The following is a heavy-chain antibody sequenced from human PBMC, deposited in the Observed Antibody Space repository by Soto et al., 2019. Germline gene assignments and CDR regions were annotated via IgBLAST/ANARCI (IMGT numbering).Heavy chain of an antibody. CDR2: ISYNGSNK. CDR1: GFTFSAYD. V-gene: IGHV3-30*03. Sequence: GGSLRLSCAASGFTFSAYDMHWVRQTPGKGLEWVAVISYNGSNKYYADSVKGRFTISRDNIKNTLYLQMNSLRAEDTTVYYCTSRYYYDSSGYEFWGQGTLVTVSS. J-gene: IGHJ4*02. CDR3: TSRYYYDSSGYEF. D-gene: IGHD3-22*01.